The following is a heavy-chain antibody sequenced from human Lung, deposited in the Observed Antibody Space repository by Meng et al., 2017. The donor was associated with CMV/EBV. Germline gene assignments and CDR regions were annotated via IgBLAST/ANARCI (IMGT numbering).Heavy chain of an antibody. CDR1: GFIFSDYG. J-gene: IGHJ5*02. D-gene: IGHD4-11*01. CDR2: ISGSGGRT. V-gene: IGHV3-23*01. CDR3: AKDRGDYSNFRFDP. Sequence: GGSLRLXCAASGFIFSDYGMSWVRQVPGKGLEWLSGISGSGGRTYYAESIKGRFTISRDNSKNTIYLQMDNLRAEDTAVHYCAKDRGDYSNFRFDPWGQGTLVTVSS.